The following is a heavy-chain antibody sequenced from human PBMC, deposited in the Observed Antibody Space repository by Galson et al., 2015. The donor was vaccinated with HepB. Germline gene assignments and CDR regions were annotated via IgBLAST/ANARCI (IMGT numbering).Heavy chain of an antibody. CDR1: GYTFTSYG. V-gene: IGHV1-18*01. J-gene: IGHJ6*02. CDR2: ISAYNGNT. Sequence: SVKVSCKASGYTFTSYGISWVRQAPGQGLEWMGWISAYNGNTNYAQKLQGRVTMTTDTSTSTAYMELRSLRSDDTAVYYCARVQGLGYSSSWSDYYYYGMDVWGQGTTVTVSS. CDR3: ARVQGLGYSSSWSDYYYYGMDV. D-gene: IGHD6-13*01.